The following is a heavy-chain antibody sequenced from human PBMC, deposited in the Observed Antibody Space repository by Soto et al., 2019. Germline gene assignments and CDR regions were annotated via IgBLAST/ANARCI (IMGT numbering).Heavy chain of an antibody. J-gene: IGHJ5*02. V-gene: IGHV1-18*04. D-gene: IGHD2-15*01. CDR2: ISAYNGNT. CDR1: GYTFTSYG. Sequence: ASVKVSCKASGYTFTSYGISWVRQAPGQGLERMGWISAYNGNTNYAQKLQGRVTMTTDTSTSTAYMELRSLRSDDTAVYYCARDRCSGGSCYSRWFDPWGQGTLVTISS. CDR3: ARDRCSGGSCYSRWFDP.